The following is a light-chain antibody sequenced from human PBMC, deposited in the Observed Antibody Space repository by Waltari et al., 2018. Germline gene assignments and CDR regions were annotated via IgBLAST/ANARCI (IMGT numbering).Light chain of an antibody. CDR3: QSFDNNLGGYVI. Sequence: QSVLTQPPSVSGAPGQRVTISCTGSRSNIGTGYYVHWYQQLPGKAPKLLIYGDRIRPSGVPDRFSASKSGTSASLAITGLQAEDEADYYCQSFDNNLGGYVIFGGGTKLIVL. J-gene: IGLJ2*01. V-gene: IGLV1-40*01. CDR2: GDR. CDR1: RSNIGTGYY.